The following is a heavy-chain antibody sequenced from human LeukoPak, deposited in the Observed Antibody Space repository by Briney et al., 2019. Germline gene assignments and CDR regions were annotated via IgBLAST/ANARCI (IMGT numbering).Heavy chain of an antibody. CDR1: GFTFSNFG. CDR3: VRGSGGNGYGYWGDN. Sequence: AGSLRLSCAASGFTFSNFGMHWVRKAPGKGLEWVAVIWYHGNEIHYVDSVKGRFTISRDNFRNTLYLQMNSLRAEDSAVYYCVRGSGGNGYGYWGDNWGQGTLVTVSS. CDR2: IWYHGNEI. J-gene: IGHJ4*02. V-gene: IGHV3-33*01. D-gene: IGHD5-12*01.